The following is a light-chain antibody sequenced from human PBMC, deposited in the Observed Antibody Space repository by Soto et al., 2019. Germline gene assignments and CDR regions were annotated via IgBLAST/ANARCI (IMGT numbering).Light chain of an antibody. Sequence: QSVLTQPPSASGAPGQRVTISCSGGSSNIGSNTVTWYQQLPETAPKLLIYINDQRPSGVPDRFSGSKSGTSASLAISGLQSEDEADYYCAAWDDSLNGYVFGTGTKVTVL. V-gene: IGLV1-44*01. CDR2: IND. J-gene: IGLJ1*01. CDR1: SSNIGSNT. CDR3: AAWDDSLNGYV.